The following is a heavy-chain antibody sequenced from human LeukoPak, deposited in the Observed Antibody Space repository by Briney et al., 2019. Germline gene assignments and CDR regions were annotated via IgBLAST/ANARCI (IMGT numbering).Heavy chain of an antibody. V-gene: IGHV3-30*18. J-gene: IGHJ6*02. CDR2: ISYEGRNK. CDR1: GFTFNSYG. Sequence: GRSLRLSCAASGFTFNSYGMHWVRQAPGKGLGWVAVISYEGRNKYYADSVKGRFTISRDNSKKTLYLQMNSLRDEDRAVYYCAKDQGIAADGHSYGMDVWGQGTTVTVSS. CDR3: AKDQGIAADGHSYGMDV. D-gene: IGHD6-13*01.